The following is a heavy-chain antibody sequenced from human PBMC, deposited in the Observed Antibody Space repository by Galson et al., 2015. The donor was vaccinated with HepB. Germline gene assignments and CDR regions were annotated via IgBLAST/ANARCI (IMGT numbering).Heavy chain of an antibody. Sequence: SLRLSCAASGFTFSSYAMSWVRQAPGKGLEWVSAISGSGGSTYYADSVKGRFTISRDNSKNTLYLQMNSLRAEDTAVYYCAKVGGDAAILSYYSYGMDVWGQGTTVTVSS. CDR1: GFTFSSYA. CDR3: AKVGGDAAILSYYSYGMDV. D-gene: IGHD5-18*01. J-gene: IGHJ6*02. V-gene: IGHV3-23*01. CDR2: ISGSGGST.